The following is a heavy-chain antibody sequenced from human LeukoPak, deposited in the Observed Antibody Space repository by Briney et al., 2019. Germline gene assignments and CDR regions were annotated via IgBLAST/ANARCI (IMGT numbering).Heavy chain of an antibody. CDR2: ISSSSSTI. V-gene: IGHV3-48*01. D-gene: IGHD6-19*01. Sequence: GGSLRLSCAASGFTFSSYSVNWVRQAPGKGLEWVSYISSSSSTIYYADSVKGRFTISRDNAKNSLYLQMNSLRAEDTAVYYCARLGGIAVTGAIDYWGQGTLVTVSS. CDR3: ARLGGIAVTGAIDY. J-gene: IGHJ4*02. CDR1: GFTFSSYS.